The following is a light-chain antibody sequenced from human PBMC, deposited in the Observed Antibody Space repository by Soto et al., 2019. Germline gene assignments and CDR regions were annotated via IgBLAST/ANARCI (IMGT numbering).Light chain of an antibody. CDR3: QQYSKWPLT. V-gene: IGKV3-15*01. J-gene: IGKJ5*01. CDR2: GTY. Sequence: EIVMTQSPATLSVPPGEGATLSCRASQSVSDNLAWYQQKPGQAPRLLIYGTYTRATTIPARFSGSGSETEFTLTISSLQSEDSAVYYCQQYSKWPLTFGQGTRLGIK. CDR1: QSVSDN.